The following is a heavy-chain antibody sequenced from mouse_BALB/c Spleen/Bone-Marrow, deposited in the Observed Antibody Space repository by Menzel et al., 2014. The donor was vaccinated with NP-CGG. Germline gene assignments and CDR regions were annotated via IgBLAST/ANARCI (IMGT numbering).Heavy chain of an antibody. Sequence: SRPEQHTPEVQAQICCKDSGYSFKEYNMNWVKQSHGKSLEWIGNIDPYYGTTTFNQKFKDKATLTVDKSSSTAYMQLKSLTSEDSAVYYCTRSRAYF. D-gene: IGHD3-3*01. V-gene: IGHV1-39*01. CDR2: IDPYYGTT. J-gene: IGHJ2*01. CDR1: GYSFKEYN. CDR3: TRSRAYF.